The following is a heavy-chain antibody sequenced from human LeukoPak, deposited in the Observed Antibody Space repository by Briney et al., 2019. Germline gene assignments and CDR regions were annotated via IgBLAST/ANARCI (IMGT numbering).Heavy chain of an antibody. Sequence: SETLSLTCTVSGGSISSYYWSWIRQPPGKGLEWIEYIYYSGSTNYNPSPKSRVTISVDTSKNQFSLKLSSVTAADTAVYYCASGSVPTWELAQGYFDYWGQGTLVTVSS. D-gene: IGHD1-26*01. CDR3: ASGSVPTWELAQGYFDY. CDR2: IYYSGST. V-gene: IGHV4-59*01. J-gene: IGHJ4*02. CDR1: GGSISSYY.